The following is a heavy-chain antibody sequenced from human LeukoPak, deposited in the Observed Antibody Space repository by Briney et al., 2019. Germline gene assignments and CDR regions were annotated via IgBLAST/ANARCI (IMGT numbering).Heavy chain of an antibody. CDR2: MYHNGST. CDR1: GGSISSYSYY. D-gene: IGHD3-9*01. CDR3: ARAPAQYDILTGYHIDAFDI. Sequence: PSETPSLTCTVSGGSISSYSYYWGWIRQPPGKGLEWIGSMYHNGSTYYNPSLKSRVTISVDTSKNQFSLKLSSVTAADTAVYYCARAPAQYDILTGYHIDAFDIWGQGTMVTVSS. J-gene: IGHJ3*02. V-gene: IGHV4-39*01.